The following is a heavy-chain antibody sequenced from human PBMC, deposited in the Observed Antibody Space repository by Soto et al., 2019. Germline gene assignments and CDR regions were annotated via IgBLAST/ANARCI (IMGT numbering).Heavy chain of an antibody. CDR2: IKQDGSEK. V-gene: IGHV3-7*01. D-gene: IGHD3-9*01. J-gene: IGHJ3*02. CDR3: ARVQSRYFDWLPHPDAFDI. Sequence: GGSLRLSCAASGFTFSSYWMSWVRQAPGKGLEWVANIKQDGSEKYYVDSVKGRFTISRDNAKNSLYLQMNSLRAEDTAVYYCARVQSRYFDWLPHPDAFDIWGQGTMVTVSS. CDR1: GFTFSSYW.